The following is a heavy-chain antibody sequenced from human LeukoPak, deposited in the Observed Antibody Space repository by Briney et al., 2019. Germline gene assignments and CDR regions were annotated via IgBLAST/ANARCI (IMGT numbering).Heavy chain of an antibody. Sequence: ASVKVSCKASGYTFTGYYIHWVRQAPGQGLEWMGWINPNSGGTNYAQKFQGRATMTRDTSISTAYMELSRLRSDDTAVYYCAREIRDSGSYYDWFDPWGQGTLVTVSS. D-gene: IGHD1-26*01. CDR3: AREIRDSGSYYDWFDP. CDR2: INPNSGGT. CDR1: GYTFTGYY. V-gene: IGHV1-2*02. J-gene: IGHJ5*02.